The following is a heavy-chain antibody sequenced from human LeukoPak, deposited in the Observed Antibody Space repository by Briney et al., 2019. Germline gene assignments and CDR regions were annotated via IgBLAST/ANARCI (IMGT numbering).Heavy chain of an antibody. D-gene: IGHD4-17*01. CDR2: INTDGSST. J-gene: IGHJ5*02. CDR1: GFTFSSYW. CDR3: ARGVNGDSRFDP. V-gene: IGHV3-74*01. Sequence: GGSLTLSCAASGFTFSSYWMHWVRQTPGKGLVWVSRINTDGSSTTYADSVKGRFTISRDNAKNTLYLQMSSLRAEDTAVYYCARGVNGDSRFDPWGQGTLVTVSS.